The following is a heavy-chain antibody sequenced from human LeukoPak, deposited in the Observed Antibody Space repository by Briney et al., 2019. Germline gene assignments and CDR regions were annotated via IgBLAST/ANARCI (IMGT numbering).Heavy chain of an antibody. J-gene: IGHJ4*02. CDR1: GYTFTSYY. Sequence: ASVKVSCKASGYTFTSYYMHWVRQAPGQGLEWMGIINPSGGSTSYAQKFQGRVTMTRDMSTSTVYMELSSLRSEDTAVYYCARSLAYCGGDCYTPDYWGQGTLVTVSS. D-gene: IGHD2-21*02. CDR2: INPSGGST. V-gene: IGHV1-46*01. CDR3: ARSLAYCGGDCYTPDY.